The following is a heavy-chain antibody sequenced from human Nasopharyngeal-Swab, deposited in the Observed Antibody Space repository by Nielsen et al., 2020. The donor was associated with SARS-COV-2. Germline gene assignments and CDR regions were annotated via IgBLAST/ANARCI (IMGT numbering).Heavy chain of an antibody. V-gene: IGHV3-30-3*01. Sequence: GESLKISCAASGFTSSSYAMYWVRQARGKGLEWVAVISYDGSNKYYADSVKGRFTISRDNSKNTLYLQMNSLRAEDTAVYYCASGLLWFGEFGYWGQGTLVTVSS. CDR3: ASGLLWFGEFGY. CDR1: GFTSSSYA. J-gene: IGHJ4*02. D-gene: IGHD3-10*01. CDR2: ISYDGSNK.